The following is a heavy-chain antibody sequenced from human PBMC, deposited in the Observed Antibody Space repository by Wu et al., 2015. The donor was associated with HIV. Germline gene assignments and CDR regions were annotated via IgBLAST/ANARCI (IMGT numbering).Heavy chain of an antibody. D-gene: IGHD2-21*02. Sequence: QVQLVQSGAEVKKPGASVKVSCKASGYTFTSYGISWVRQAPGQGLEWMGWITMTTDTSTSTAYMELRSLRSDDTAVYYCARWIAYCGGDCYSSWFDPWGQGNPGHRLL. CDR3: ARWIAYCGGDCYSSWFDP. CDR1: GYTFTSYG. J-gene: IGHJ5*02. V-gene: IGHV1-18*01.